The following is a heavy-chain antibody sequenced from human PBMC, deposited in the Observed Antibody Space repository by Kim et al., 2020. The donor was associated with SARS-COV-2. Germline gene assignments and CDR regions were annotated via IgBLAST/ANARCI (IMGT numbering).Heavy chain of an antibody. J-gene: IGHJ4*02. CDR3: ARVGRSSSSDYYFDY. CDR2: LNTNTGNP. V-gene: IGHV7-4-1*02. CDR1: GYTFTSYA. D-gene: IGHD6-13*01. Sequence: ASVKVSCKASGYTFTSYAMNWVRQAPGQGLEWMGWLNTNTGNPTYAQGFTGRFVFSLDTSVSTAYLQISSLKAEDTAVYYCARVGRSSSSDYYFDYWGQGTLVTVSS.